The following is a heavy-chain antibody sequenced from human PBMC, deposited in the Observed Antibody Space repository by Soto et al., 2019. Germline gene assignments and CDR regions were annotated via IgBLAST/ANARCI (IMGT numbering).Heavy chain of an antibody. V-gene: IGHV3-21*01. Sequence: GESLKISCAASGFTFSSYSMNWVRQAPGRGLEWVSSISSSSSYIYYADSVKGRFTISRDNAKNSLYLQMNSLRAEDTAVYYCARPTTTGTTRSYYYYYYGMDVWGQGTTVTVSS. CDR1: GFTFSSYS. CDR2: ISSSSSYI. J-gene: IGHJ6*02. D-gene: IGHD1-1*01. CDR3: ARPTTTGTTRSYYYYYYGMDV.